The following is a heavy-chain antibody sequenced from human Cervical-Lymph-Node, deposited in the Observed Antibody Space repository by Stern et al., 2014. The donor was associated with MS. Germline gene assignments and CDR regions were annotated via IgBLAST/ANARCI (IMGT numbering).Heavy chain of an antibody. CDR3: ATSTGYFLLEYYFDY. CDR2: IYPGDSDT. Sequence: VQLVQSGAEVKKPGESLKISCQGYGYSFISSWIGWVRQMPGKGLEWMAIIYPGDSDTRYNPSFQGQVTISADKSVSTAYLQWSSLKASDTAMYYCATSTGYFLLEYYFDYWGQGTLVTVSS. D-gene: IGHD6-19*01. V-gene: IGHV5-51*01. CDR1: GYSFISSW. J-gene: IGHJ4*02.